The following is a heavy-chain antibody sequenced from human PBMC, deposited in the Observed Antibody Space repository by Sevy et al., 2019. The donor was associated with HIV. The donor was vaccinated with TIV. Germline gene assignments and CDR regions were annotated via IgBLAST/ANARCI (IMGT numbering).Heavy chain of an antibody. J-gene: IGHJ4*02. CDR3: ARVLYYDFWSGYYSMGFDY. Sequence: GGSLRLSCAASGFTFSSYWMSWVRQAPGKGLEWVANIKQDGSEKYYVDSVKGRFTISRDNAKNSLYLQMNSLRAEDTAVYYCARVLYYDFWSGYYSMGFDYWGQGTPVTVSS. V-gene: IGHV3-7*01. D-gene: IGHD3-3*01. CDR1: GFTFSSYW. CDR2: IKQDGSEK.